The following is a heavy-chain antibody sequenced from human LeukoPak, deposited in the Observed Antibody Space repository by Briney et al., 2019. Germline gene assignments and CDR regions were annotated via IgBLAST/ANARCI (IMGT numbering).Heavy chain of an antibody. D-gene: IGHD3-10*01. J-gene: IGHJ4*02. CDR2: IYYSGST. V-gene: IGHV4-59*01. CDR1: GGSISSYY. CDR3: ARTMVRGVIIPFDH. Sequence: SETLSLTCTASGGSISSYYWSWIRRPPGKGLEWIGYIYYSGSTNYNPSLKSRVTISVDTSKNQFSLKLSSVTAADTAAYYCARTMVRGVIIPFDHWGQGTLVTVSS.